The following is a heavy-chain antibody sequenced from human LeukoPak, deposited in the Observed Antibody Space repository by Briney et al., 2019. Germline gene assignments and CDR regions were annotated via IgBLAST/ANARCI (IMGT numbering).Heavy chain of an antibody. V-gene: IGHV3-30*18. CDR1: GFSFNTYG. J-gene: IGHJ4*02. CDR3: AKGGGYSYGYYFDS. D-gene: IGHD4-23*01. CDR2: ISYDGANE. Sequence: GGSLRLSCAASGFSFNTYGVHWVRQAPAKGLEWVALISYDGANEKYADSVKGRFTISRDNSKNTLYLQMNSLRDEDTAVYYCAKGGGYSYGYYFDSWGQGTPVTVSS.